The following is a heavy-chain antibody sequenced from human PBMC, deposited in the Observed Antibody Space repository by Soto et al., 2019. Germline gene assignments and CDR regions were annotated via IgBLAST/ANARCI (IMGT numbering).Heavy chain of an antibody. CDR2: ISYDGSNK. D-gene: IGHD5-18*01. V-gene: IGHV3-30*03. CDR3: VLGYSYGSSPDY. CDR1: GFTFSSYG. Sequence: PGGSLRLSCAASGFTFSSYGMHWVRQAPGKGLEWVAVISYDGSNKYYADSVKGRFTISRDNSKNTLYLQMNSLRAEDTAVYYCVLGYSYGSSPDYWGQGTLVTVSS. J-gene: IGHJ4*02.